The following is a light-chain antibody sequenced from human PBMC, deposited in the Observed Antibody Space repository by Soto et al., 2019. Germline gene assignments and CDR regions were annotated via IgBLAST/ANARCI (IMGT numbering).Light chain of an antibody. J-gene: IGKJ5*01. CDR3: QYYDSPPT. CDR2: GVS. V-gene: IGKV3-20*01. CDR1: QSISSGH. Sequence: EIVLTQSPGTLSLSPGERATLSCGASQSISSGHLAWYQQRPGQAPRLLMYGVSSRASGIPDRFRGSGSGTDFTLTITRLEPEXXXVXXXQYYDSPPTFGQGTRLEIK.